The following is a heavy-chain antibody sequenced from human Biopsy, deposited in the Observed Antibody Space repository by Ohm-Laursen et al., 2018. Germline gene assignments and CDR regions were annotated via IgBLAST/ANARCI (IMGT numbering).Heavy chain of an antibody. V-gene: IGHV4-39*01. Sequence: VTLSLTWTVSGCSISNNNYYWGWIRQPPGRGLVWIGSIFYRWNTHYKPSLKSRVTISVDTSKNLFSLKLNFVTAADTAVYYCARDYDTSGYYYVSWGQGTLVTVSS. CDR2: IFYRWNT. D-gene: IGHD3-22*01. CDR3: ARDYDTSGYYYVS. J-gene: IGHJ5*02. CDR1: GCSISNNNYY.